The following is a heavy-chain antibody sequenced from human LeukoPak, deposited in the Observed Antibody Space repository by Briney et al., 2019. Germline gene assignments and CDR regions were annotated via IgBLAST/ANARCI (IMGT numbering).Heavy chain of an antibody. CDR2: ISYDGSKK. CDR3: ARDLGELTMVRGVIITAYYYYGMDV. J-gene: IGHJ6*02. V-gene: IGHV3-30-3*01. Sequence: GGSLRLSCAASGFTFSSYAMHWVRQAPGKGREWMAVISYDGSKKYYADSVKGRFTISRDNSKNTLYLQMNSLRAEDTAVYYCARDLGELTMVRGVIITAYYYYGMDVWGQGTTVTVSS. D-gene: IGHD3-10*01. CDR1: GFTFSSYA.